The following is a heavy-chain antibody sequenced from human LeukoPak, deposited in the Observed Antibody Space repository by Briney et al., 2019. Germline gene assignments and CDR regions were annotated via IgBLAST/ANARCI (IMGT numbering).Heavy chain of an antibody. CDR3: ASSPETTGGY. V-gene: IGHV4-34*01. J-gene: IGHJ4*02. CDR1: GGSTTGYH. CDR2: INHSGST. Sequence: SETLSLTCTVSGGSTTGYHWSWIRQPPGKGLEWIGEINHSGSTNYNPSLKSRVTISVDTSKNQFSLKLSSVTAADTAVYYCASSPETTGGYWGQGTLVTVSS. D-gene: IGHD4-17*01.